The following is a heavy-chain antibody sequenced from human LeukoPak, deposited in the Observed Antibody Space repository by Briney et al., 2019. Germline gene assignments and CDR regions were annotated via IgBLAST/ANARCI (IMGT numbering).Heavy chain of an antibody. V-gene: IGHV3-23*01. Sequence: GGSLRLSCSASGFTFSSYAMNWVRQAPGKGLEWVSTIIGSGSRTYYADSVKGRFTISRDNSKNTLYLQMNSLRAEDTAVYYCAKAGPLYYFDYWGQGTLVTVSS. CDR2: IIGSGSRT. J-gene: IGHJ4*02. CDR1: GFTFSSYA. D-gene: IGHD1-1*01. CDR3: AKAGPLYYFDY.